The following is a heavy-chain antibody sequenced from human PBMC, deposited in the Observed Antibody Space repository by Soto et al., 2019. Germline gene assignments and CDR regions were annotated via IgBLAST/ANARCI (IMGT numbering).Heavy chain of an antibody. CDR3: ASEGGVDTASYYYSGMDV. Sequence: ASVKVSCKASGYTFTGYYMHWVRQAPGQGLEWMGWINPNSGGTNYAQKFQGWVPMTRDASISTAYMELSRLRSDDTAVYYPASEGGVDTASYYYSGMDVWGQGTTVTVS. V-gene: IGHV1-2*04. J-gene: IGHJ6*02. CDR1: GYTFTGYY. D-gene: IGHD5-18*01. CDR2: INPNSGGT.